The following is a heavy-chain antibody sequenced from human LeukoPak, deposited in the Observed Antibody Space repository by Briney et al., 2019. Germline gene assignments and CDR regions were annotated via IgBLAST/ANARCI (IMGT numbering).Heavy chain of an antibody. CDR1: GLTFSSYW. CDR2: INSDGSST. D-gene: IGHD5-12*01. CDR3: ARDEVATIDY. J-gene: IGHJ4*02. V-gene: IGHV3-74*01. Sequence: GGSLRLSCAASGLTFSSYWMHWVRQAPGKWLVWVSRINSDGSSTRYAGSGEGRFTISRDNAKNTLYLQMNSLRAEDTAVYYCARDEVATIDYWGQGTLVTVSS.